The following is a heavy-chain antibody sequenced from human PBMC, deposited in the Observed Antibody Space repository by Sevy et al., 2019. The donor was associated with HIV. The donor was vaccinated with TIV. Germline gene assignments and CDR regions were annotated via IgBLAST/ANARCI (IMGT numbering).Heavy chain of an antibody. CDR1: GFTFSSYA. CDR2: IRGSGGNR. V-gene: IGHV3-23*01. CDR3: ANDWVDH. D-gene: IGHD3-16*01. J-gene: IGHJ4*02. Sequence: GGSLRLSCAASGFTFSSYAMSWVRQAPGKGLEWVSAIRGSGGNRYYAVSVKGRFTISRDNSKNMLYLQMNSLRAEDTAVYYSANDWVDHWGQGTLVTVSS.